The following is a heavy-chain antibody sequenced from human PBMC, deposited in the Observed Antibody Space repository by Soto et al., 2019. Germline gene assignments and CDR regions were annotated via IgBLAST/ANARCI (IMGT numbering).Heavy chain of an antibody. V-gene: IGHV5-10-1*01. D-gene: IGHD6-13*01. CDR3: ARSIAAAGPTYYYGMDV. CDR2: IDPSDSYT. Sequence: GESLKISCKGSGYSFTSYWISWVRQMPGKGLEWMGRIDPSDSYTNYSPSFQGHVTISADKSISTAYLQWSSLKASDTAMYYWARSIAAAGPTYYYGMDVWGQGTTVTV. J-gene: IGHJ6*02. CDR1: GYSFTSYW.